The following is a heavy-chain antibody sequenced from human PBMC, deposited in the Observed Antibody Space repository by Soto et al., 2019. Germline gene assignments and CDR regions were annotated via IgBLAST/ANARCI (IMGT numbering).Heavy chain of an antibody. V-gene: IGHV1-69*13. Sequence: SVKVSCKASGGTFSSYAISWVRQAPGQGLEWMGGIIPIFGTANYAQKFQGRVTITADESTSTAYMELSSLRSEDTAVYYCARGSWSDFWSGYNKYYYYYGMDVWGQGTTVTVSS. CDR3: ARGSWSDFWSGYNKYYYYYGMDV. D-gene: IGHD3-3*01. CDR2: IIPIFGTA. J-gene: IGHJ6*02. CDR1: GGTFSSYA.